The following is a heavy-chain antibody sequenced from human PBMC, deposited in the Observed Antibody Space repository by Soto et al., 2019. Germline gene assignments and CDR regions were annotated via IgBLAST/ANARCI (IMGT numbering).Heavy chain of an antibody. CDR2: IGGRGTNT. J-gene: IGHJ4*02. CDR1: GFTFSSYA. D-gene: IGHD6-13*01. V-gene: IGHV3-23*01. CDR3: AACIAVAGTWNY. Sequence: EVQLLESGGGLVQPGGSLRLSCAASGFTFSSYAMTWVREAPGGGLEWLSAIGGRGTNTYYVDSVRGRLTISRDNSKNTLYLQMNSLRDEDTAVYYCAACIAVAGTWNYWGQGTLVTVSS.